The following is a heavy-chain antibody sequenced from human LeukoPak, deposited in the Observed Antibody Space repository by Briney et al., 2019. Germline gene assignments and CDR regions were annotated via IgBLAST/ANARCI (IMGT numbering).Heavy chain of an antibody. CDR3: ARAALVSVGYYDSSGYYIFDY. V-gene: IGHV1-69*13. CDR2: IIPIFGTA. Sequence: SVKVSCKASGGTFSSYAISWVRQAPGQGLEWMGGIIPIFGTANYAQKFQGRVTITADESTSTAYMELSSLRSEDTAVYYCARAALVSVGYYDSSGYYIFDYWGQGTLVTVSS. CDR1: GGTFSSYA. J-gene: IGHJ4*02. D-gene: IGHD3-22*01.